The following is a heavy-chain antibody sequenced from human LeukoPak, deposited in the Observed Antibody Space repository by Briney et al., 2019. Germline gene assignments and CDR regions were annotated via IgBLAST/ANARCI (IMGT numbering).Heavy chain of an antibody. V-gene: IGHV4-59*11. CDR3: ARVKETTTTFHYFDYYMDV. D-gene: IGHD5-24*01. Sequence: SETLSLTCTVSGGSISSHYWSWIRQPPGKGLEYVGYIYYSGSTNYNPSLKSRVTISVDTSKNQFSLKLISVTAADTAVYYCARVKETTTTFHYFDYYMDVWGKGTTVTVSS. CDR1: GGSISSHY. CDR2: IYYSGST. J-gene: IGHJ6*03.